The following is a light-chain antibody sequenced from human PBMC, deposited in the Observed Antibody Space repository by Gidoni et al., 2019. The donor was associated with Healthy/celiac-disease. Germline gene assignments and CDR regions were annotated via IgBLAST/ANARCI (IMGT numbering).Light chain of an antibody. Sequence: DIQMTQSPSSLSASVGDRVTITCRASQSIISYLNWYQQKPGKAPKLLIYAASSLHSGVPSRFSGSGSGTDFTLNISSLQPEDFATYYCQQSYSTPEWTFGQGTKVEIK. V-gene: IGKV1-39*01. CDR1: QSIISY. CDR2: AAS. J-gene: IGKJ1*01. CDR3: QQSYSTPEWT.